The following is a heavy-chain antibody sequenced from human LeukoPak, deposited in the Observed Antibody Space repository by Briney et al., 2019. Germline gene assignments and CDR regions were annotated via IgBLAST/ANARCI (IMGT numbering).Heavy chain of an antibody. CDR2: ISTYNVNT. Sequence: ASVKVSCKTSGYTFTSYGISWVRQAPGQGLEWMGWISTYNVNTNYAENLRGRVTMTTDTSTSTAYMELRSLRSDDTAVYYCARDRGPDAFDIWGQGTMVTVSS. CDR3: ARDRGPDAFDI. CDR1: GYTFTSYG. J-gene: IGHJ3*02. V-gene: IGHV1-18*01. D-gene: IGHD3-10*01.